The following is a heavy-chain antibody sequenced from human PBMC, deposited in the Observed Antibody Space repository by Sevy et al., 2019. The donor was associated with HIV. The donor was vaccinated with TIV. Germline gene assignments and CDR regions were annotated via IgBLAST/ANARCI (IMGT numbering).Heavy chain of an antibody. Sequence: ASVKVSCKVSGYTLTKLGMHWVRQAPGKGLEWMGSFDPEDGETIYAQKFQGRLTMTEDTSTDTAYMDLSSLRSEDTAVYFCATTMDYNESSGSPFDYWGQGTVVTVSS. CDR2: FDPEDGET. CDR1: GYTLTKLG. V-gene: IGHV1-24*01. J-gene: IGHJ4*02. CDR3: ATTMDYNESSGSPFDY. D-gene: IGHD3-22*01.